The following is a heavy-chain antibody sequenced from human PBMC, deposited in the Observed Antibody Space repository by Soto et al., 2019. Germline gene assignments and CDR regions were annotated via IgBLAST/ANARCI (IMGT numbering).Heavy chain of an antibody. D-gene: IGHD2-2*01. V-gene: IGHV1-18*01. CDR1: GYTFTTYD. J-gene: IGHJ6*02. CDR3: AGVPAVISSSADYYYYYGMDV. CDR2: ISTYNGNT. Sequence: ASVKVSCKASGYTFTTYDISWVRQAPGQGLEWMGRISTYNGNTNYPQSLQGRLTMTTDTSTTTAYMELSSLRSEDTAVYYCAGVPAVISSSADYYYYYGMDVWGQGTTVTVSS.